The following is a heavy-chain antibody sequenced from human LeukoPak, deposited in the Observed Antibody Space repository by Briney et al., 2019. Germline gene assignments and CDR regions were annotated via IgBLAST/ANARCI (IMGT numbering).Heavy chain of an antibody. CDR3: ARGNSGSYYVEHNYGMDV. CDR1: GFTLSSNY. CDR2: IYTGGST. J-gene: IGHJ6*02. V-gene: IGHV3-53*01. D-gene: IGHD1-26*01. Sequence: PGGSLRLSCAASGFTLSSNYMSWVRQAPGKGLEWVSVIYTGGSTYYADSVKGRFTFSRDNSKNTLYLQMNSLRAEDTAVYYCARGNSGSYYVEHNYGMDVWGQGTTVTVSS.